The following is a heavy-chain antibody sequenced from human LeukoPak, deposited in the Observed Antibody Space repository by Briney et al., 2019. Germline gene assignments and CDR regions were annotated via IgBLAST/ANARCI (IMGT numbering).Heavy chain of an antibody. D-gene: IGHD4-17*01. CDR2: IYPADSDT. CDR3: ARLYGHYLDY. J-gene: IGHJ4*02. V-gene: IGHV5-51*01. Sequence: GESLKISCKGSGYSFANNWIDWVRQMPGKGLEWLGIIYPADSDTRYSPSFQGQVTISADKSINTAFLQWSSLKASDTAMYYCARLYGHYLDYWGQGTLVTVSS. CDR1: GYSFANNW.